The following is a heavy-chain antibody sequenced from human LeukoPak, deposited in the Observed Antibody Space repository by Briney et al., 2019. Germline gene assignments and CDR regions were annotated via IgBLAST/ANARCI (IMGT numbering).Heavy chain of an antibody. V-gene: IGHV3-66*01. CDR1: GFTVSSNY. D-gene: IGHD6-13*01. Sequence: GGSLRLSCAASGFTVSSNYMSWVRQAPGKGLEWVSVNYSGGSTYYADSVKGRFTISRDNSKNTLYLQMNSLRAEDTAVYYCARAPGYSSSWYYFDYWGQGTLVTVSS. CDR3: ARAPGYSSSWYYFDY. CDR2: NYSGGST. J-gene: IGHJ4*02.